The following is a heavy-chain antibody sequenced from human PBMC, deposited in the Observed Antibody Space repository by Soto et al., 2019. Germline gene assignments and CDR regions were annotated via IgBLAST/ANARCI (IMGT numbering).Heavy chain of an antibody. CDR1: GFTVSANH. Sequence: GGSLRLSCASSGFTVSANHMSLVRQALGEGLEWVSLIHTDGNTYYADSVKGRFTISRDNSKNMLSLQMNSLRVEDTAVYYCARDLQMSPFAIWGQGTMVTVSS. CDR2: IHTDGNT. J-gene: IGHJ3*02. V-gene: IGHV3-66*01. CDR3: ARDLQMSPFAI.